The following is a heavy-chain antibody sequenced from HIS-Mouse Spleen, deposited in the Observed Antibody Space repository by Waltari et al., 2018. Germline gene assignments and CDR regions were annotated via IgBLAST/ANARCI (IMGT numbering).Heavy chain of an antibody. Sequence: QLQLQESGPGLVKPSETLSLTCPVSGGSIRSSSYYLGWIRQPPGKGLGWIGSIDYSGSTYYNPSLKSRVTISVDTSKNQFSLKLSSVTAADTAVYYCAREIPYSSSWYDWYFDLWGRGTLVTVSS. V-gene: IGHV4-39*07. CDR1: GGSIRSSSYY. J-gene: IGHJ2*01. CDR2: IDYSGST. D-gene: IGHD6-13*01. CDR3: AREIPYSSSWYDWYFDL.